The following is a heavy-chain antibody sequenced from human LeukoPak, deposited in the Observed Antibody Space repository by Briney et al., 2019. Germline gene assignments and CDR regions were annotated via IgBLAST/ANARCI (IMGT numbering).Heavy chain of an antibody. CDR2: INPYHGKT. D-gene: IGHD6-13*01. CDR3: ARDRIAAAVLDF. J-gene: IGHJ4*02. Sequence: ASVKVSCKASGYTFTSYAMNWVRQAPGQGLEWMGWINPYHGKTKYAQKLQGRVTMTTDTSTNTAHMELRSLTSDDTAVYFCARDRIAAAVLDFWGQGTLVTVSS. CDR1: GYTFTSYA. V-gene: IGHV1-18*01.